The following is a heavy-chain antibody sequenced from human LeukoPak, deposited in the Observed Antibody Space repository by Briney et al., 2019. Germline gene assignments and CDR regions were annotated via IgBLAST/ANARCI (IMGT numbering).Heavy chain of an antibody. CDR1: GFTVSSIY. V-gene: IGHV3-66*02. CDR3: ARDPLGSGWPY. Sequence: AGRSLRLSCAASGFTVSSIYMSWVPQAPGKGLEWGLVLYSGGSTYYADYVKGRFTISKDNSKNPLYLQMSSLRAEDTAVYYCARDPLGSGWPYWGQGTLVPVSS. J-gene: IGHJ4*02. CDR2: LYSGGST. D-gene: IGHD6-25*01.